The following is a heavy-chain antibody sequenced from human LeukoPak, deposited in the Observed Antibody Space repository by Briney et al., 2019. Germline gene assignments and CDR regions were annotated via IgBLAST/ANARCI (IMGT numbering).Heavy chain of an antibody. Sequence: GASVKVSCKASGYTFTSYYMHWVRQAPGQGLEWMGIINPSGGSTSYAQKFQGRVTMTRDTSTSTVYMELSSLRSEDTAVHYCASEDSSGWDAFDIWGQGTMVTVSS. D-gene: IGHD6-19*01. V-gene: IGHV1-46*01. CDR3: ASEDSSGWDAFDI. CDR1: GYTFTSYY. CDR2: INPSGGST. J-gene: IGHJ3*02.